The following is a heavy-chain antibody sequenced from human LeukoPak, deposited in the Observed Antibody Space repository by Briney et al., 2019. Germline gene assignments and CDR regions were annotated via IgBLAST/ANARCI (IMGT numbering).Heavy chain of an antibody. CDR1: GYTFTGSY. Sequence: ASVKVSCKSSGYTFTGSYMHWVRQAPGQELEWMGWINPNSGGTNYAQKFQGRVTMTRDTSISTTYMELSRLRSDDTAVYYCARDLRIAARPSWFDPCGQGTLVTVSS. CDR3: ARDLRIAARPSWFDP. CDR2: INPNSGGT. V-gene: IGHV1-2*02. D-gene: IGHD6-6*01. J-gene: IGHJ5*02.